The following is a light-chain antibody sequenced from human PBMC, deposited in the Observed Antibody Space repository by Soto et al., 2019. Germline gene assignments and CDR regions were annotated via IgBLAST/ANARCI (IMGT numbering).Light chain of an antibody. CDR2: RTD. CDR1: SSNVGSNF. Sequence: QAVVTQPPSVSGTPGQRVTISCSGSSSNVGSNFVYWYQQFPGTAPKLLIYRTDQRPSGVPDRFSASKPGTSASLAISGLRSDAEADYYCAAWDNSLRWVFGGGTKLTV. CDR3: AAWDNSLRWV. V-gene: IGLV1-47*01. J-gene: IGLJ3*02.